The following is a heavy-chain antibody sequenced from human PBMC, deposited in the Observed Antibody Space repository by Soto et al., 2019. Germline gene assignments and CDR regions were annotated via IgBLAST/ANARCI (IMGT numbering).Heavy chain of an antibody. CDR1: GYTFTSYG. J-gene: IGHJ4*02. V-gene: IGHV1-18*04. D-gene: IGHD3-10*01. CDR3: ARDVRPRYYFDY. Sequence: ASVKVSCKASGYTFTSYGISWVRRAPGQGLEWMGWISAYNGNTNYAQKLQGRVTMTTDTSTSTAYMELRSLRSDDTAVYYCARDVRPRYYFDYWGQGTLVTVSS. CDR2: ISAYNGNT.